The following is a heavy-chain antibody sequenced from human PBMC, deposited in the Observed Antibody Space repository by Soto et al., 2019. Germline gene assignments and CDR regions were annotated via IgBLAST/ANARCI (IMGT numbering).Heavy chain of an antibody. CDR3: ASRGLAARPTFDY. V-gene: IGHV4-34*01. J-gene: IGHJ4*02. CDR2: INHSGST. CDR1: GGSFSGYY. Sequence: SETLSLTCAVYGGSFSGYYWSWIRQPPGKGLEWIGEINHSGSTNYNPPLKSRVTISVDTSKNQFSLKLSSVTAADTAVYYCASRGLAARPTFDYWGQGTLVTV. D-gene: IGHD6-6*01.